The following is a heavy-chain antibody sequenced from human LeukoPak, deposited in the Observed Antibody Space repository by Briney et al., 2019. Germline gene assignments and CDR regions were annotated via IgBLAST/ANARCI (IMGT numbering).Heavy chain of an antibody. Sequence: SGGSLRLSCAASGFTFSSAWMTWVRQAPGKGLEWVGRIKSKTDGETRDYAAPVKGRFTISRDDSKNTLYLQMNSLETEDTGVYYCTADEADAVVAFQHWGQGALVTVSS. CDR1: GFTFSSAW. CDR3: TADEADAVVAFQH. V-gene: IGHV3-15*01. CDR2: IKSKTDGETR. D-gene: IGHD2-15*01. J-gene: IGHJ1*01.